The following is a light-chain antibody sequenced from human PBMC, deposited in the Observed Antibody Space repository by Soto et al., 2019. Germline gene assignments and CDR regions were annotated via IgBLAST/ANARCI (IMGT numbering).Light chain of an antibody. V-gene: IGKV3-20*01. CDR2: GAS. Sequence: EIVLTQSPGTLSLSPGERATLSCRASQSVSAGYFAWYQQKPGQAPRLLIYGASSRATAIPDRFSGSGSGTDFTLIISRLEPEDFAVYFCQQYSSSPWTFGQGTKVEIK. J-gene: IGKJ1*01. CDR1: QSVSAGY. CDR3: QQYSSSPWT.